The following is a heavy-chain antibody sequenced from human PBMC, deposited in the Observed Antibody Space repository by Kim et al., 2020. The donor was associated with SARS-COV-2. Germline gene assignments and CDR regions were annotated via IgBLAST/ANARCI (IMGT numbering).Heavy chain of an antibody. J-gene: IGHJ4*02. D-gene: IGHD2-15*01. V-gene: IGHV4-34*01. Sequence: NYNPSLKSRVTISVDTSKNQFSLKLSSVTAADTAVYYCARLPVGPRVFNYWGQGTLVTVSS. CDR3: ARLPVGPRVFNY.